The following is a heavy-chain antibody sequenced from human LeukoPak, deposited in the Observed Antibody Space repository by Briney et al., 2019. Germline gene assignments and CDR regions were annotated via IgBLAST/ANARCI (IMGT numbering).Heavy chain of an antibody. CDR2: INHSGST. J-gene: IGHJ4*02. CDR1: GGSISSGGYS. Sequence: SETLSLTCAVSGGSISSGGYSWSWIRQPPGKGLEWIGEINHSGSTNYNPSLKSRVTISVDTSKNQFSLKLSSVTAADTAVYYCARVSYYDFWSGYQVDYWGQGTLVTVSS. CDR3: ARVSYYDFWSGYQVDY. V-gene: IGHV4-34*01. D-gene: IGHD3-3*01.